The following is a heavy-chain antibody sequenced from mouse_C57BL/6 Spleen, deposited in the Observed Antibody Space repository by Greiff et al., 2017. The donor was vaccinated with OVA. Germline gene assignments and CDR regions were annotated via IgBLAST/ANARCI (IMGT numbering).Heavy chain of an antibody. Sequence: VQLQQSGPELVKPGASVKMSCKASGYTFTDYNMHWVKQSHGKSLEWIGYINPNNGGTSYNQKFKGKATLTVNKSSSTAYMELLSLTSEDSAVYYCAREIRDVQGYWGQGTTLTVSS. CDR3: AREIRDVQGY. CDR1: GYTFTDYN. D-gene: IGHD3-3*01. J-gene: IGHJ2*01. CDR2: INPNNGGT. V-gene: IGHV1-22*01.